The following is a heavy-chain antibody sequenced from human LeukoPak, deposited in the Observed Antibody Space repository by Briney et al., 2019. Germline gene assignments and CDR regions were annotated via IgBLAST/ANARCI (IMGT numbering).Heavy chain of an antibody. Sequence: LGTLSLTCTVSGGSLSGHYWSWIRQPPGKRLEWIGYVSYTGRTKYNPSLQSRVTISIDTSKSQFSPKLTSVTSADTAVYSCARLLDNDISGDPDTFDVWGQGTTVIVSS. CDR1: GGSLSGHY. CDR2: VSYTGRT. D-gene: IGHD3-22*01. V-gene: IGHV4-59*11. CDR3: ARLLDNDISGDPDTFDV. J-gene: IGHJ3*01.